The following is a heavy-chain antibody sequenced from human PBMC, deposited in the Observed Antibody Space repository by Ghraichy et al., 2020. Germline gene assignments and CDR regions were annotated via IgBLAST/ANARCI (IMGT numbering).Heavy chain of an antibody. Sequence: LETLSLTCAVYGGSFSGYYWSWIRQPPGKGLEWIGEINHSGSTNYNPSLKSRVTISVDTSKNQFSLKLSSVTAADTAVYYCARRLNYYGSGSASWYFDLWGRGTLVTVSS. CDR1: GGSFSGYY. D-gene: IGHD3-10*01. CDR3: ARRLNYYGSGSASWYFDL. J-gene: IGHJ2*01. V-gene: IGHV4-34*01. CDR2: INHSGST.